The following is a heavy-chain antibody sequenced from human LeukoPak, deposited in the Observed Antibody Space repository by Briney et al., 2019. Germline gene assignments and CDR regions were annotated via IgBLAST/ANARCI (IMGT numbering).Heavy chain of an antibody. CDR1: GFTFSSYW. J-gene: IGHJ5*02. Sequence: GGSLRLSCAASGFTFSSYWMSWVRQAPGKGLEWVAFIRYDGSNKYYADSVKGRFTISRDNSKNTLYLQMNSLRAEDTAVYYCAKGQALVGARGFDPWGQGTLVTVSS. V-gene: IGHV3-30*02. D-gene: IGHD1-26*01. CDR2: IRYDGSNK. CDR3: AKGQALVGARGFDP.